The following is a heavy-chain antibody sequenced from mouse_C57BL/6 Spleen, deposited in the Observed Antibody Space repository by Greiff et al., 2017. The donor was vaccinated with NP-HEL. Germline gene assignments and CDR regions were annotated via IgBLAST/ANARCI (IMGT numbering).Heavy chain of an antibody. Sequence: VKLVESGAELVKPGASVKISCKASGYAFSSYWMNWVKQRPGKGLEWIGQIYPGDGDTNYNGKFKGKATLTADKSSSTAYMQLSSLTSEDSAVYFCSRDGNYWYFYVWGTGTTVTVSS. CDR2: IYPGDGDT. J-gene: IGHJ1*03. CDR3: SRDGNYWYFYV. V-gene: IGHV1-80*01. D-gene: IGHD2-1*01. CDR1: GYAFSSYW.